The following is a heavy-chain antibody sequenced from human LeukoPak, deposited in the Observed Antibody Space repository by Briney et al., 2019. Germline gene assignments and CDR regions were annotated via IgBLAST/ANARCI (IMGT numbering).Heavy chain of an antibody. Sequence: GSSVKVSCKASGGTFSSYAINWVRQAPGQGLEWMGGIIPIFATPNYAQKFQGRVTITADESTSTTYMELNSLRSEDTAVYYCARVSPYERLFDYWGQGTLVTVSS. CDR2: IIPIFATP. CDR1: GGTFSSYA. J-gene: IGHJ4*02. V-gene: IGHV1-69*01. D-gene: IGHD3-16*01. CDR3: ARVSPYERLFDY.